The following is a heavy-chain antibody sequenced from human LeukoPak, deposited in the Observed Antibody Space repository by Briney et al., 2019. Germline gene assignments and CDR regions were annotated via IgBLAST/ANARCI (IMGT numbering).Heavy chain of an antibody. Sequence: SETLSLTCTVSGGSSSSSSAYWGWIRQPPGKGLEWIGSIYYSKNTYYNPSLKSRVTISADTSKNQFSLTLGSVSATDTAVYYCVSPRGFSYGYFDYWGQGTLVTVSS. CDR3: VSPRGFSYGYFDY. V-gene: IGHV4-39*01. J-gene: IGHJ4*02. D-gene: IGHD5-18*01. CDR2: IYYSKNT. CDR1: GGSSSSSSAY.